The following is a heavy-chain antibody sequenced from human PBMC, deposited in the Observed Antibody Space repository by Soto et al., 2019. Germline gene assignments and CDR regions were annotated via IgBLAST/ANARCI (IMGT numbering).Heavy chain of an antibody. CDR2: ISYDGSDK. CDR1: GFTFSSYA. D-gene: IGHD6-19*01. CDR3: ASDRSGWPEGRFDY. V-gene: IGHV3-30-3*01. Sequence: QVQLVESGGGVVQPGRSLRLSCTDSGFTFSSYAMHWVRQAPGKGLEWVAIISYDGSDKYYADSVKGRFTISRDNSKNTLHLQMNSLRAEDTAVYYCASDRSGWPEGRFDYWGQGTLVTVSS. J-gene: IGHJ4*02.